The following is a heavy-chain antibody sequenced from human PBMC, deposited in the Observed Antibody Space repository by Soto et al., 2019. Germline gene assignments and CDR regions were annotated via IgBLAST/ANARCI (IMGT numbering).Heavy chain of an antibody. CDR3: ARFSSGYGDCDY. V-gene: IGHV3-7*03. J-gene: IGHJ4*02. CDR2: IKQDGSEK. Sequence: GGSLRLSCAASGFTFSSNWMSWVRQAPGKGLEWVANIKQDGSEKYYVDSVKGRFTISRDNAKNSLYLQMNSLRAADTAVYYCARFSSGYGDCDYWGQGTLVTVSS. D-gene: IGHD6-25*01. CDR1: GFTFSSNW.